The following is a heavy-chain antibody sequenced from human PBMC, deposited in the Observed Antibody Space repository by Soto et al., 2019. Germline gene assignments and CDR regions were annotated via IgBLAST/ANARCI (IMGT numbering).Heavy chain of an antibody. CDR2: ISAHNGNT. J-gene: IGHJ4*02. D-gene: IGHD1-1*01. Sequence: QVHLVQSGAEVKKPGASVKVSCKASGYTFTSYGITLVRQAPGQGLEWMGWISAHNGNTDYAQKLQGRVIVTRDTSTSTAYMDMRSLRSDDTAVYYCARGRYGDYWGQGALVTVSS. CDR3: ARGRYGDY. V-gene: IGHV1-18*01. CDR1: GYTFTSYG.